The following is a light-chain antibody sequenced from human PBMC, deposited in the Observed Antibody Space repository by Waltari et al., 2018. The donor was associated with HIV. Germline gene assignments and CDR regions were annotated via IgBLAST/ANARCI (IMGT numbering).Light chain of an antibody. J-gene: IGLJ3*02. V-gene: IGLV3-10*01. CDR2: EGY. CDR3: YSTDSSGKGV. Sequence: SYELTQAPSASVSPGQTARITCSGPILPYTYPFCYQQKSGQAPVAVIDEGYKRPSGIPERFSGSRSGTTATLTITGDQVDDEGDYYCYSTDSSGKGVFGGGTKLTVV. CDR1: ILPYTY.